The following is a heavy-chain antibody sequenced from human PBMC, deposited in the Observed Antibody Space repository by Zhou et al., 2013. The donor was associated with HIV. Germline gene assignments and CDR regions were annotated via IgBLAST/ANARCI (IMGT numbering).Heavy chain of an antibody. CDR1: GYTLSELS. CDR2: FDPHNRET. D-gene: IGHD3-16*01. J-gene: IGHJ3*02. V-gene: IGHV1-24*01. Sequence: QVQLVQSGAEVKKPGASVKISCKVSGYTLSELSIHWVRQAPGSGLEWVGRFDPHNRETTYGQTFQRRITMTGETSTDTAFLEVTSLTSDDTAIYFCATDRVLEERLQNALAIWGQGTMVSVSA. CDR3: ATDRVLEERLQNALAI.